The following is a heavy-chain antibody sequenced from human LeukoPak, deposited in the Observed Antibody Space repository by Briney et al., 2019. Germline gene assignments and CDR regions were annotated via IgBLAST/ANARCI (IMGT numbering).Heavy chain of an antibody. V-gene: IGHV4-4*07. D-gene: IGHD6-13*01. CDR3: ARQIASAGTAGFDF. J-gene: IGHJ4*02. CDR1: GGSISSYY. CDR2: IYSTGST. Sequence: PSETLSLTCTVSGGSISSYYWSWIRQPAGKGLEWIGRIYSTGSTNYNPSLKSRVTMSVDTSKNQFSLRLRSVTTADTAVYYCARQIASAGTAGFDFWGQGALVTVSS.